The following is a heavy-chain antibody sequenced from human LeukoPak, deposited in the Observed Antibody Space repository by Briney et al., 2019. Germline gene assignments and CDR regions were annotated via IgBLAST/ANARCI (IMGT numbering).Heavy chain of an antibody. CDR3: AGLGVGATGAFDI. CDR2: IYTSGST. D-gene: IGHD1-26*01. V-gene: IGHV4-61*02. Sequence: PSETLSLTCTVSGGSISSGSYYWSWIRQPAGKGLEWIGRIYTSGSTNYNPSLKSRVTISVDTSKNQFSLKLSSVTAADTAVYYCAGLGVGATGAFDIWGQGTMVTVSS. J-gene: IGHJ3*02. CDR1: GGSISSGSYY.